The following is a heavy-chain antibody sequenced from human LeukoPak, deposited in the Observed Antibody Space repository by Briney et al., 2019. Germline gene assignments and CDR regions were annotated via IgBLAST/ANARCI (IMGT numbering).Heavy chain of an antibody. D-gene: IGHD3-3*01. Sequence: GASVKVSCKASGYTVTSYYMHWVRQAPGQGLEWMGWMNPNSGNTGYAQKFQGRVTMTRNTSISTAYMELSSLRSEDTAVYYCARGQVLRFLEWLLPNYYYYGMDVWGQGTTVTVSS. CDR1: GYTVTSYY. V-gene: IGHV1-8*02. CDR2: MNPNSGNT. J-gene: IGHJ6*02. CDR3: ARGQVLRFLEWLLPNYYYYGMDV.